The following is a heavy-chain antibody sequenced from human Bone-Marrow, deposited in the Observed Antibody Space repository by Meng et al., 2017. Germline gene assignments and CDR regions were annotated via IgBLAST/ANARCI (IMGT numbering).Heavy chain of an antibody. CDR3: ARGVVRNWNYLP. CDR2: INHSGST. CDR1: GGSFSGYY. J-gene: IGHJ5*02. Sequence: QVQLQQWGAGLLKPSETLSLTCAVYGGSFSGYYWSWIRQPPGKGLEWIGEINHSGSTNYNPSLKSRVTISVDTSKNQFSLKLSSVTAADTAVYYCARGVVRNWNYLPWGQETLVTVSS. V-gene: IGHV4-34*01. D-gene: IGHD1-7*01.